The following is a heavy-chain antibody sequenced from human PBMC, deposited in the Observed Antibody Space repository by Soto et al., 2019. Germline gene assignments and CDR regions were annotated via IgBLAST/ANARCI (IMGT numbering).Heavy chain of an antibody. CDR3: ARDLRPPRDRYYYYGMDV. CDR1: GDSVSSNSAA. V-gene: IGHV6-1*01. Sequence: SQTLSLTCAISGDSVSSNSAAWNWIRQSPSRGLEWLGRTYYGSKWYNDYAVSVKSRITINPDTSKNQFSLQLNSVTPEDTAVYYCARDLRPPRDRYYYYGMDVWGQGTTVTVSS. CDR2: TYYGSKWYN. D-gene: IGHD2-21*02. J-gene: IGHJ6*02.